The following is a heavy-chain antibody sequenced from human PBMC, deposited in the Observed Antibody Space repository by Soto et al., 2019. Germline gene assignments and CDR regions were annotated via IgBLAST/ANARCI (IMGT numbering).Heavy chain of an antibody. CDR2: ISTNGGST. CDR1: GVTFSSYA. CDR3: VKGEYYYDSSGYYPFDY. D-gene: IGHD3-22*01. Sequence: GGCIRLSCSASGVTFSSYAMHWVCQAPGKGLEYVSSISTNGGSTHYADSVKGRFTISRDNSKNTQYLQMSSLRADDTAVYYCVKGEYYYDSSGYYPFDYWGQGTLVTVSS. J-gene: IGHJ4*02. V-gene: IGHV3-64D*06.